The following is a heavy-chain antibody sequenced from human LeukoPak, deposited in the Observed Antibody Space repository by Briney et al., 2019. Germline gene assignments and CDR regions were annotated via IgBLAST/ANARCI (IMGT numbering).Heavy chain of an antibody. CDR1: GFTFSSYE. CDR2: ISSSGFNI. V-gene: IGHV3-48*03. J-gene: IGHJ6*03. Sequence: PGGSLRLSCAVSGFTFSSYEMNWVRQAPGKGLEWVSYISSSGFNIYYADSVKGRFTISRDNAKNSLSLQMNSLRVEDTALYYCARGGISIFGVVIYMDVWGKGTTVTVSS. CDR3: ARGGISIFGVVIYMDV. D-gene: IGHD3-3*01.